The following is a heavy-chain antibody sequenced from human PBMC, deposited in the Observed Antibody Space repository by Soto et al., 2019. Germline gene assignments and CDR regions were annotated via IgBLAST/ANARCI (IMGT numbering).Heavy chain of an antibody. CDR3: ARDLVGYGDYDDAFDI. J-gene: IGHJ3*02. Sequence: QVQLQESGPGLVKPSQTLSLTCTVSGGSISSGGYYWSWIRQHPGKGLEWIGYIYYSGSTYYNPSLKSRVTISVDTSKNQFSLKLSSVTAADTAVYYCARDLVGYGDYDDAFDIWGQGTMVTVSS. D-gene: IGHD4-17*01. CDR2: IYYSGST. V-gene: IGHV4-31*03. CDR1: GGSISSGGYY.